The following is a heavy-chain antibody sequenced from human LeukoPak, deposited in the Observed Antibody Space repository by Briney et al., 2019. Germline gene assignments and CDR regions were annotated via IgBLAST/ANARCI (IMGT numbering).Heavy chain of an antibody. Sequence: PGGSLRLSCAASGFTVTSNYMSWIRQAPGKGLEWVSIIYSGGSTSYADSVKGRFTISRDSSKNTVYLQMNSLRAEDTAVYYCTRDLSAGMAAAGIVDYWGQGTLVTVSS. J-gene: IGHJ4*02. D-gene: IGHD6-13*01. CDR1: GFTVTSNY. CDR3: TRDLSAGMAAAGIVDY. CDR2: IYSGGST. V-gene: IGHV3-66*01.